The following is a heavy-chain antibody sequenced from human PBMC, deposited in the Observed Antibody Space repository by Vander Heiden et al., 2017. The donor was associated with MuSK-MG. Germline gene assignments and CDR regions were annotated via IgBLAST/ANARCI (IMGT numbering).Heavy chain of an antibody. Sequence: QVQLQESGPGLVKPSQTLSLTCTVSGGSISSGDYYWSWIRQPPGKGLEWIGYIYYSGSTYYNPALKSRVTISVDTSKNQFSLKLRSVTAADTAVYYCARGDGSYYGEDYWGQGTLVTVSS. D-gene: IGHD1-26*01. J-gene: IGHJ4*02. CDR1: GGSISSGDYY. CDR3: ARGDGSYYGEDY. CDR2: IYYSGST. V-gene: IGHV4-30-4*08.